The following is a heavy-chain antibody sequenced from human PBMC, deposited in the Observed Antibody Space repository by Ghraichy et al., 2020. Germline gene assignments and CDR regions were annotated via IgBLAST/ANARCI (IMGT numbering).Heavy chain of an antibody. CDR1: GFTFSDLN. V-gene: IGHV3-21*01. CDR2: ISRSGSYL. D-gene: IGHD1-26*01. CDR3: ARGLFSATIHPYYFDF. J-gene: IGHJ4*02. Sequence: GGSLRLSCAVSGFTFSDLNMNWVRQAPGKGLEWVASISRSGSYLYYADSVEGRFTISRDNAKNSLSLQMNSLRAEDTAVYFCARGLFSATIHPYYFDFWGQGTLVTVSS.